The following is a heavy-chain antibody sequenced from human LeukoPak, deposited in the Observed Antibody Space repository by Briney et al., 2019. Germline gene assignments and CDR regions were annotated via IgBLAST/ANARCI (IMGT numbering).Heavy chain of an antibody. J-gene: IGHJ3*02. V-gene: IGHV3-23*01. CDR3: ANRYCSSTSCSDAFDI. CDR2: ISGSGGST. Sequence: GGSLRLSCAASGFTFSSYAMSWVRQAPGKGLEWVSAISGSGGSTYYADSVKGRFTISRDNSKNTLYLQMNSLRAEDTAVYYCANRYCSSTSCSDAFDIWGQGTMVTVSS. CDR1: GFTFSSYA. D-gene: IGHD2-2*01.